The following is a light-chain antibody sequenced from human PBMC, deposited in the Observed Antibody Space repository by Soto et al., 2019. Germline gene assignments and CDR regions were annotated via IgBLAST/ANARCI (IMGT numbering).Light chain of an antibody. CDR3: QQYGSSYRT. CDR1: LGVSANN. CDR2: RAS. J-gene: IGKJ1*01. Sequence: EIVLTQSPGTLSLSPGERATLSCRASLGVSANNLAWYQHKAGQAPRLLIYRASSRATGIPDRFSGSGSGTDFTLTISSLEPEDVAAYYCQQYGSSYRTFGRGTKVDIK. V-gene: IGKV3-20*01.